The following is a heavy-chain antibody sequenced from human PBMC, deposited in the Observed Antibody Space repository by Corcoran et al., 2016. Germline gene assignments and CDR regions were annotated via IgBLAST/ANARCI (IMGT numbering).Heavy chain of an antibody. CDR2: INPSGGST. D-gene: IGHD3-16*01. J-gene: IGHJ6*02. CDR1: GYTFTSYY. Sequence: QVQLVQSGAEVRKPGASVKVSCKASGYTFTSYYMHWVRQAPGQGLEWMGIINPSGGSTGYAQNFQGRVTMTRETSTGTVYMELSSLSSEDTAVYYCTRISSKGGGMDVWGQGTTVTVSS. CDR3: TRISSKGGGMDV. V-gene: IGHV1-46*01.